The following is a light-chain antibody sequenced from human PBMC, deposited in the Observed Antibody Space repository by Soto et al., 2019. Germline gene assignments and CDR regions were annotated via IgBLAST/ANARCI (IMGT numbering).Light chain of an antibody. V-gene: IGLV1-47*01. Sequence: QSVLTQPPSVSGTPGQRVTISCSGGSYNVGKNLVDWYQQHPGTDPPLLIFKSNARPPGGLDRFSGSYSGSSASLAIICVRYEDEDAYFCAASDEGMSAWVFGGGTKLTVL. CDR2: KSN. J-gene: IGLJ3*02. CDR3: AASDEGMSAWV. CDR1: SYNVGKNL.